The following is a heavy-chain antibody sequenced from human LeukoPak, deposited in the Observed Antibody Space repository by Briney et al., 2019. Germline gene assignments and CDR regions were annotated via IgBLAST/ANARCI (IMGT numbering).Heavy chain of an antibody. CDR2: IIPIFGTA. J-gene: IGHJ4*02. CDR1: GGTFSSYA. D-gene: IGHD4-11*01. Sequence: SVKVSCKASGGTFSSYAISWVRQAPGQGLEWMGGIIPIFGTANYAQKFQGRITITADESTSTAYMELSSLRSEDTAVYYCARATTVTPYYFDYWGQGTLVTVSS. V-gene: IGHV1-69*13. CDR3: ARATTVTPYYFDY.